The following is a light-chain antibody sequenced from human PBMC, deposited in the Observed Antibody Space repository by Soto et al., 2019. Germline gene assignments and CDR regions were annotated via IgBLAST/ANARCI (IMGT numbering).Light chain of an antibody. CDR3: SSYTSSSTEV. CDR2: DVS. CDR1: SSDVGGYNY. V-gene: IGLV2-14*01. Sequence: QSALTQPASVSGSPGQSITISCTGTSSDVGGYNYVYWYQQHPGKAPKLMIYDVSNRPSGVSNRFSGSKSGNTASLTISGLQAEDEADYYCSSYTSSSTEVFGGGTQLTVL. J-gene: IGLJ2*01.